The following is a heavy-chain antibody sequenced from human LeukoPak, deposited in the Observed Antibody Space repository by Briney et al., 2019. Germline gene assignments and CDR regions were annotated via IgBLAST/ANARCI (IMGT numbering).Heavy chain of an antibody. CDR1: GFTFSSYG. CDR3: ARDEKYRRTLLEY. Sequence: PGGSLRLSCGASGFTFSSYGMHWVRQAPGKGLEWVAFIRYDGSNKYYADSVKGRFTISRDNSENTLYLQMNSLRAEDTAVYYCARDEKYRRTLLEYWGQGTLVTVSS. V-gene: IGHV3-30*02. J-gene: IGHJ4*02. D-gene: IGHD3-3*01. CDR2: IRYDGSNK.